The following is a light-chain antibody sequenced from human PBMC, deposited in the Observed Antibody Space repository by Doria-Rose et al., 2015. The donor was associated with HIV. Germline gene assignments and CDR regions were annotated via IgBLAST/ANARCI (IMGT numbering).Light chain of an antibody. V-gene: IGLV2-14*04. Sequence: QSITISCTGTSSDVGGYNYVSWYQQHPGKAPKLMIFDVSNRPSGVSNRFSGSKSGSTASLTISGLQAEDEADYYCSSYTSISTLVVFGGGTKLTVL. CDR3: SSYTSISTLVV. J-gene: IGLJ2*01. CDR2: DVS. CDR1: SSDVGGYNY.